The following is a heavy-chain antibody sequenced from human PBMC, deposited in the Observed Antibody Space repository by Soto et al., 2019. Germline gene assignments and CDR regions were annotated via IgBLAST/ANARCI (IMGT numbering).Heavy chain of an antibody. Sequence: PSETLSLTCTVSGGSISSGGYYWSWIRQHPGKGLEWIGYIYYSGSTYYNPSLKSRVTISVDTSKNQFSLKLSSVTAADTAVYYCARDPSASGSYFDYWGQGTLVTFSS. CDR1: GGSISSGGYY. V-gene: IGHV4-31*03. D-gene: IGHD3-10*01. CDR2: IYYSGST. J-gene: IGHJ4*02. CDR3: ARDPSASGSYFDY.